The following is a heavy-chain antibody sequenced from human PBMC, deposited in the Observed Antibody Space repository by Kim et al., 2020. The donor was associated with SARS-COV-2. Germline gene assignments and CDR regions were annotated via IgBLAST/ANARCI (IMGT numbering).Heavy chain of an antibody. CDR2: ISPTSNTI. Sequence: GGSLRLSCAASGFTSNTYSLTWVRQAPGKGLDWVSFISPTSNTIYYADSVKGRFTISRDNAKNSLYLQMNSLRDEDTAVYSCARVRTGFYFDYWGQGTLV. CDR3: ARVRTGFYFDY. J-gene: IGHJ4*02. V-gene: IGHV3-48*02. CDR1: GFTSNTYS.